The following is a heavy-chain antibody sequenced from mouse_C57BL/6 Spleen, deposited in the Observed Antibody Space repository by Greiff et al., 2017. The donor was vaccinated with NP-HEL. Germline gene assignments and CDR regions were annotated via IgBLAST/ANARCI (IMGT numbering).Heavy chain of an antibody. J-gene: IGHJ3*01. CDR1: GYTFTSYW. CDR3: AREEDIYYGNQAWFAY. D-gene: IGHD2-1*01. Sequence: VQLQQPGAELVMPGASVKLSCKASGYTFTSYWMHWVKQRPGQGLEWIGEIDPSDSYTNYNQKFKGKSTLTVDKSSSTAYMQLSSLTSEDSAVYYCAREEDIYYGNQAWFAYWGQGTLVTVSA. CDR2: IDPSDSYT. V-gene: IGHV1-69*01.